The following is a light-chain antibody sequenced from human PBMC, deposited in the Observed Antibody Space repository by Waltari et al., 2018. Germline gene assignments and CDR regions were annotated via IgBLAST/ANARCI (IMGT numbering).Light chain of an antibody. CDR2: AAS. CDR1: QSSSDY. CDR3: QQSYS. V-gene: IGKV1-39*01. Sequence: DIQMTQSPSSLSASVGDRVTITCRASQSSSDYLNWYQQKPGKDPKLLIYAASTLQRWVPSRFSGSGSETDFALTISSLQPEDFATYYCQQSYSFGQGTRLEIK. J-gene: IGKJ5*01.